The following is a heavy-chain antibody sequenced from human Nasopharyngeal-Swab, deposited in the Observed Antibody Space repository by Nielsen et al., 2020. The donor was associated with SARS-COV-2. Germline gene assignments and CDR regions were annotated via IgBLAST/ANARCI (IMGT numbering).Heavy chain of an antibody. D-gene: IGHD3-16*01. J-gene: IGHJ6*02. CDR2: ISYDGSNK. CDR3: ARSAGGGYYYGMDV. Sequence: GESLKISCAASGFTFSSYSMNWVRQAPGKGLEWVAVISYDGSNKYYADSVKGRFTISRDNSKNTLYLQMNSPRAEDTAVYYCARSAGGGYYYGMDVWGQGTTVTVSS. V-gene: IGHV3-30*03. CDR1: GFTFSSYS.